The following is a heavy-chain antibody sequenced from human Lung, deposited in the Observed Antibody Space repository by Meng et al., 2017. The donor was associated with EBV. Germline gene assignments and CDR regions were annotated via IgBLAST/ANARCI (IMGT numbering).Heavy chain of an antibody. CDR2: IIPILGIA. CDR3: ARERPGGMATTPYFDY. V-gene: IGHV1-69*10. Sequence: GQVVHAGAEGKKPGASLKVSCKASGYSFSSYYIHWVRQAPGQGLEWMGGIIPILGIANYAQKFQGRVTITADKSTSTAYMELSSLRSEDTAVYYCARERPGGMATTPYFDYWGQGTLVTVSS. D-gene: IGHD5-24*01. J-gene: IGHJ4*02. CDR1: GYSFSSYY.